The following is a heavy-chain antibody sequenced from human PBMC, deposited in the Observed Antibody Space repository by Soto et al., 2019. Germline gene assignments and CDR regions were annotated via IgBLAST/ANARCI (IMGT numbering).Heavy chain of an antibody. CDR1: GFTFSSYA. CDR3: ARDYGSGSYYNVGI. Sequence: GGPLRLSCAASGFTFSSYAMSWVRQAPGRGLEWVSAISGSGGDIYYADSVKGRFTISRDNSKNSLYLQMNSLRAEDTAVYYCARDYGSGSYYNVGIWGQGTMVTVS. D-gene: IGHD3-10*01. CDR2: ISGSGGDI. V-gene: IGHV3-23*01. J-gene: IGHJ3*02.